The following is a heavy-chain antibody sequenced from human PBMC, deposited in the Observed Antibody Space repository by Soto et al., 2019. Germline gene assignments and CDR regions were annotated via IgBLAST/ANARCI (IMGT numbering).Heavy chain of an antibody. Sequence: QVQLVQSGAEVKKPGSSVKVSCKASGGTFSSYAISWVRQAPGQGLEWMGGIIPIFGTANYAQKFQGRVTITADESTSTAYMELSSLRSEDTAVYYCARDGRQYQILVPAASLGGITGNNWFDPWGQGTLVTVSS. CDR2: IIPIFGTA. J-gene: IGHJ5*02. D-gene: IGHD1-20*01. V-gene: IGHV1-69*12. CDR3: ARDGRQYQILVPAASLGGITGNNWFDP. CDR1: GGTFSSYA.